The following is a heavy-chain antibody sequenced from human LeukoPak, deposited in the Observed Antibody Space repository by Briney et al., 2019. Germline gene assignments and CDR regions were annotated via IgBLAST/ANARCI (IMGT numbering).Heavy chain of an antibody. CDR1: GFTFSSYS. Sequence: GGSLRLSCAASGFTFSSYSMNWVRQAPGKGLEWVGRIKSKTDGGTTDYAAPVKGRFTISRDDSKNTLYLQMNSLKTEDTALYYCSTDQGGDILTGCWGQGTLVTVSS. CDR2: IKSKTDGGTT. V-gene: IGHV3-15*07. D-gene: IGHD3-9*01. J-gene: IGHJ4*02. CDR3: STDQGGDILTGC.